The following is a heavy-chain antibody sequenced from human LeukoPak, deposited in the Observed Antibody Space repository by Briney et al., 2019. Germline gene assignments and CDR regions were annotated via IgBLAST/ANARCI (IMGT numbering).Heavy chain of an antibody. CDR3: ARESRLSAPGSTKYYFDY. D-gene: IGHD2-2*01. CDR2: ISGYNGHT. CDR1: GYTLSTYG. V-gene: IGHV1-18*01. J-gene: IGHJ4*02. Sequence: GASVKVSCKASGYTLSTYGINWVRQAPGQGLEWMGYISGYNGHTNYAQKVQDRVTMTTDTSTGTAYMELRSLTSDDTAVYYCARESRLSAPGSTKYYFDYWGQGSLVTVSS.